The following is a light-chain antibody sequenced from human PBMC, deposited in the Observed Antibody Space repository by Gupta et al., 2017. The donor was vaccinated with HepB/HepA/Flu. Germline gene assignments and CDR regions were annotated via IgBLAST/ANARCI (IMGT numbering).Light chain of an antibody. CDR3: QQYGSSFT. CDR2: GAS. Sequence: IVLTQSPGTLSLSPGERATLSCRASQSVSSSYLAWYQQKPGQAPRLLIYGASSRATGIPDRFSGSGSGTDFTLTIRRLAPEDFAVYYCQQYGSSFTFGPGTKVDIK. V-gene: IGKV3-20*01. CDR1: QSVSSSY. J-gene: IGKJ3*01.